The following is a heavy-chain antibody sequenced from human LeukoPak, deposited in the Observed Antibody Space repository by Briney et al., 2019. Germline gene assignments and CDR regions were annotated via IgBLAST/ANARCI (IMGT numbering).Heavy chain of an antibody. V-gene: IGHV4-61*02. CDR2: IYTSGST. CDR3: AREKGTSCYYMDV. Sequence: SETLSLTCTVSGGSISSGNYHWAWMRQPAGKGLEWIGRIYTSGSTNYNPSLKSRVTMSVDTSKNQFSLKLSSVTAADTAVYYCAREKGTSCYYMDVWGKGTTVTVSS. J-gene: IGHJ6*03. D-gene: IGHD1-14*01. CDR1: GGSISSGNYH.